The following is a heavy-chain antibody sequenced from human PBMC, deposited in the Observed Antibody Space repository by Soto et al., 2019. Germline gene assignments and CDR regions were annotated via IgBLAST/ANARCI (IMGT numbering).Heavy chain of an antibody. CDR2: ISYDGSNK. CDR3: AKGQIHILTDLNWFDP. CDR1: GFTFSTYG. J-gene: IGHJ5*02. V-gene: IGHV3-30*18. D-gene: IGHD3-9*01. Sequence: GGSLRLSCAASGFTFSTYGMHWVRQAPGKGLEWVAVISYDGSNKYYADSVKGRFTISRDNSKNTLYLQMNSLRAEDTAVYYCAKGQIHILTDLNWFDPWGQGTLVTVSS.